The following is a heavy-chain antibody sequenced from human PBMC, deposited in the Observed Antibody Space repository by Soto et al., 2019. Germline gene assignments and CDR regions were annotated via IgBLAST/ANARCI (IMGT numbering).Heavy chain of an antibody. D-gene: IGHD2-15*01. Sequence: SETLSLTCSVSGDSISSGRFHWGWIRQPPGKGLECIGNVHYSGNTHYNPSLRSRVTILVDTSKNQFSLKLSSVTAADTAVYYCARRGGGGRSSSYHHYYKRTFDYWGQGTLVTVSS. J-gene: IGHJ4*02. CDR2: VHYSGNT. V-gene: IGHV4-39*07. CDR3: ARRGGGGRSSSYHHYYKRTFDY. CDR1: GDSISSGRFH.